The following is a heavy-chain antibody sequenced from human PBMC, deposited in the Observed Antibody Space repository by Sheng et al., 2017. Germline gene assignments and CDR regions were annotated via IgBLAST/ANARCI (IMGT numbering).Heavy chain of an antibody. V-gene: IGHV1-69*01. CDR1: RHLQQLC. D-gene: IGHD3-3*01. CDR3: ARHSTILVVVTYLDY. Sequence: QVQLVQSGAEVKKPLVLGEGLLQGFWRHLQQLCYQLGATGPLDKGLSGWEGIIPIFGTANYAQKFQGRVTITADESTSTAYMELSSLRSEDTAVYYCARHSTILVVVTYLDYCGQGTLVTVSS. CDR2: IIPIFGTA. J-gene: IGHJ4*02.